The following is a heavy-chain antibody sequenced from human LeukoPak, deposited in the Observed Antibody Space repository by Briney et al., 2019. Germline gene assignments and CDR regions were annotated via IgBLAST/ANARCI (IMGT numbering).Heavy chain of an antibody. V-gene: IGHV3-30*18. J-gene: IGHJ3*02. CDR3: AKDLRYFDWLDAFDI. D-gene: IGHD3-9*01. CDR1: GFTFSSYG. Sequence: PGRSLRLSCAASGFTFSSYGMLWVRQAPGKGLEWVAVISYDGSNKYYADSVKGRFTISRDNSKNTLYLQMNSLRAEDTAVYYCAKDLRYFDWLDAFDIWGQGTMVTVSS. CDR2: ISYDGSNK.